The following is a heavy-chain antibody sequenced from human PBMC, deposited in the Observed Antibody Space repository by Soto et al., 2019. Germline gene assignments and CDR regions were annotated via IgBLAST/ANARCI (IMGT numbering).Heavy chain of an antibody. J-gene: IGHJ1*01. CDR2: IIPIFVTA. CDR3: ARGLPFYYYDSSGYGYFQH. CDR1: GGTFSSYA. Sequence: SVKVSCKASGGTFSSYAISWVRQAPGQGLEWMGGIIPIFVTANYAQKFQGRVTITADESTSTAYMELSSLRSEDTAVYYCARGLPFYYYDSSGYGYFQHWGQGTLVTVSS. V-gene: IGHV1-69*13. D-gene: IGHD3-22*01.